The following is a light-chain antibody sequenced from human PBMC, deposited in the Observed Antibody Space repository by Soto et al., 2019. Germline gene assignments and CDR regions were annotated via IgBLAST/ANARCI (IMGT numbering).Light chain of an antibody. CDR2: DAF. J-gene: IGKJ5*01. CDR3: QHRTNWRIT. V-gene: IGKV3-11*01. Sequence: ESVLTQSPATLSLSPGEIATLSFGASQSVSNFLAWYQQKPGQPPRLLIYDAFNRAAGIPARFSGSGSGTDFTLTISSLEPEDFAVYYCQHRTNWRITFGQGTRLEIK. CDR1: QSVSNF.